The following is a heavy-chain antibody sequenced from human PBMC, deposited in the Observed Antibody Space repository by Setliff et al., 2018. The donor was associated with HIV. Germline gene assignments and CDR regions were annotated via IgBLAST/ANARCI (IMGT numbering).Heavy chain of an antibody. CDR2: FDPEDGET. Sequence: GASVKVSCKVSGYTLTELSMHWVRQAPGKGLEWMGGFDPEDGETIYAQKFQGRVTMTEDTSTDTAYMELSSLRSEDTAVYYCATDSARRNWFDPWGQGTQVTVSS. CDR3: ATDSARRNWFDP. V-gene: IGHV1-24*01. J-gene: IGHJ5*02. D-gene: IGHD6-6*01. CDR1: GYTLTELS.